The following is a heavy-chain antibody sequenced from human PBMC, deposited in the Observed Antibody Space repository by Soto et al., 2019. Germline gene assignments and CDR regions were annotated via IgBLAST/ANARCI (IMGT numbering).Heavy chain of an antibody. Sequence: QVQLVESGGGVVQAGTSLRLSCAASGFDFSTYAIHWFRQPPGRGLEWVAVISFDGTKTYFADSIKGRFTMSRDNSKNTAFLQMSSLTVDDTAVYSCARDVTVTGPYSFDYWGQGTLVTVSS. J-gene: IGHJ4*02. V-gene: IGHV3-30-3*01. CDR2: ISFDGTKT. CDR3: ARDVTVTGPYSFDY. CDR1: GFDFSTYA. D-gene: IGHD4-17*01.